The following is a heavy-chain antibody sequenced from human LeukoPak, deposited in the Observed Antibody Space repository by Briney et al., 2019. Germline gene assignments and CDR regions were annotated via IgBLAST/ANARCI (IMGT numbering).Heavy chain of an antibody. Sequence: QTGGSLRLSCAASGFTVSSNYMNWVRQAPGKGLEWVSYISSSGSTIYYADSVKGRFTISRDNAKNSLYLQMNSLRAEDTAVYYCARDLLPYYYDSSGSKPMYAFDIWGQGTMVTVSS. V-gene: IGHV3-48*03. CDR1: GFTVSSNY. D-gene: IGHD3-22*01. CDR2: ISSSGSTI. CDR3: ARDLLPYYYDSSGSKPMYAFDI. J-gene: IGHJ3*02.